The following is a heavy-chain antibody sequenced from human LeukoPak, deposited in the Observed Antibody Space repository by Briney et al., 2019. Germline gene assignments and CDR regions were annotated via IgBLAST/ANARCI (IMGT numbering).Heavy chain of an antibody. D-gene: IGHD6-6*01. CDR1: GGSISSYY. CDR3: ARAGQFTSARPITFDY. CDR2: IYYSGST. V-gene: IGHV4-59*01. Sequence: SETLSLTCAVSGGSISSYYWCWIRQPPGKGLEWIGYIYYSGSTNSNPSLKSRVTISLDTSKNQFSLKLSSVTAADTAVYYCARAGQFTSARPITFDYWGQGSLVTVSS. J-gene: IGHJ4*02.